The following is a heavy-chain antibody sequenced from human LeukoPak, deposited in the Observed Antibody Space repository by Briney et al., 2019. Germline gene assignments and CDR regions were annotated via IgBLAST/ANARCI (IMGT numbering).Heavy chain of an antibody. Sequence: TGGSLRLSCAASGFTFSDYYMSWVRQAPGKGLEWVSVIYSGGSTYYADSVKGRFTISRHNSKNTLYLQMNSLRAEDTAVYYCARGPRIAARPYYYYGMDVWGQGTTVTVSS. V-gene: IGHV3-53*04. CDR1: GFTFSDYY. CDR2: IYSGGST. CDR3: ARGPRIAARPYYYYGMDV. J-gene: IGHJ6*02. D-gene: IGHD6-6*01.